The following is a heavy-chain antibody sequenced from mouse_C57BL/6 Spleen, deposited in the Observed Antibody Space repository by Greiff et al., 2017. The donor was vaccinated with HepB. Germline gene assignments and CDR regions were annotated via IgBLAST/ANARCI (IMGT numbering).Heavy chain of an antibody. J-gene: IGHJ3*01. CDR1: GYAFSSSW. CDR3: AREGDYDYDGGFAY. Sequence: QVQLKESGPELVKPGASVKISCKASGYAFSSSWMNWVKQRPGKGLEWIGRIYPGDGDTNYNGKFKGKATLTADKSSSTAYMQLSSLTSEDSAVYFCAREGDYDYDGGFAYWGQGTLVTVSA. CDR2: IYPGDGDT. D-gene: IGHD2-4*01. V-gene: IGHV1-82*01.